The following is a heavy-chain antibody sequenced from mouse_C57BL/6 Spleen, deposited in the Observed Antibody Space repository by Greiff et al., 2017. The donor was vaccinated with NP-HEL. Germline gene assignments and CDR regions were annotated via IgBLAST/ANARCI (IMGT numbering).Heavy chain of an antibody. CDR1: GFTFSDAW. CDR3: TGPYYYGSSFYWYFDV. D-gene: IGHD1-1*01. J-gene: IGHJ1*03. Sequence: EVKLMESGGGLVQPGGSMKLSCAASGFTFSDAWMDWVRQSPEKGLEWVAEIRNKANNHATYYAESVKGRFTISRDDSKSSVYLQMNSLRAEDTGIYYCTGPYYYGSSFYWYFDVWGTGTTVTVSS. V-gene: IGHV6-6*01. CDR2: IRNKANNHAT.